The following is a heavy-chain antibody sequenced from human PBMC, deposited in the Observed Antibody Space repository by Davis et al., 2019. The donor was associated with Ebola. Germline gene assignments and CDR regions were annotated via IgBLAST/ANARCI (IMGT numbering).Heavy chain of an antibody. D-gene: IGHD5-18*01. J-gene: IGHJ6*02. CDR1: GGSFSGYY. CDR3: ARDGGGYSYGRDYGMDV. Sequence: PSETLSLTCAVYGGSFSGYYWSWIRQPPGKGLEWIGEINHSGSTNYNPSLKSRVTISVDTSKNQFSLKLSSVTAADTAVYYCARDGGGYSYGRDYGMDVWGQGTTVTVSS. V-gene: IGHV4-34*09. CDR2: INHSGST.